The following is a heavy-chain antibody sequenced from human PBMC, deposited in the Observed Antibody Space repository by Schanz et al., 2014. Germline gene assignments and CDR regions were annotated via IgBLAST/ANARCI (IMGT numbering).Heavy chain of an antibody. CDR1: GFTFSSYA. D-gene: IGHD3-10*01. CDR2: IWYDENNK. J-gene: IGHJ4*02. Sequence: QVQLVESGGSVVQPGRSLRLSCAASGFTFSSYAMSWVRQAPGKGLEWVAVIWYDENNKYYADSVKGRFTMSRDNSKNTLYLQMNSLRAEDTAVYYCARANYRRKINFDYWGRGTLVTVSS. V-gene: IGHV3-33*08. CDR3: ARANYRRKINFDY.